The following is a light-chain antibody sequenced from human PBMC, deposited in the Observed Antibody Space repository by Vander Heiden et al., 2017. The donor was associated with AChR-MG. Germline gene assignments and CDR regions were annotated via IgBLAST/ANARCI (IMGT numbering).Light chain of an antibody. CDR1: ALPKQY. Sequence: SYELTQPPSVSVSPRQTARITCSGDALPKQYAYWYQQKPGQAPVLVIYKHSGRHSGITERFSGSSSGTTVTLTISGVQAEDEADYYCQSADSSGTYVVFGGGTKLTVL. V-gene: IGLV3-25*03. J-gene: IGLJ2*01. CDR3: QSADSSGTYVV. CDR2: KHS.